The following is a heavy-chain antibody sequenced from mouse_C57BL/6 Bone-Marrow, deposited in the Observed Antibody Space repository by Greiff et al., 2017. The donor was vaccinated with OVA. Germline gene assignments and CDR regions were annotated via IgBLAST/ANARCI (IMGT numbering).Heavy chain of an antibody. Sequence: VQLQQSGAELVRPGTSVKMSCTASGYTFTNYWIGWAKQTPGHGLEWIGDIYPGGGYTYYNEKFKGQATLTADKTASTAYKQFSSLTSEDSTIYYYARREYSNYPYWYFAVWGTSTTVTVAT. D-gene: IGHD2-5*01. CDR1: GYTFTNYW. V-gene: IGHV1-63*01. J-gene: IGHJ1*03. CDR2: IYPGGGYT. CDR3: ARREYSNYPYWYFAV.